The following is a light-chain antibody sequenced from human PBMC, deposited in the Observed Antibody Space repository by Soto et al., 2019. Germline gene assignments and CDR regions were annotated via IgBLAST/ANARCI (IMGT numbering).Light chain of an antibody. CDR1: SSDVGSYNL. V-gene: IGLV2-23*01. CDR3: CSYAGSQRV. CDR2: EGS. Sequence: QSVLTQPASVSGSPGQSITISCTGTSSDVGSYNLVSWYQQHPGKAPKLMIYEGSKRPSGVSNRFSGSKSGNTASLTISGLQAEDEADYYCCSYAGSQRVFGIGTKLTVL. J-gene: IGLJ1*01.